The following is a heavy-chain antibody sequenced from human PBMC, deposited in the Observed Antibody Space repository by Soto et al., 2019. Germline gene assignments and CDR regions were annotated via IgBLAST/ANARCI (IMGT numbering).Heavy chain of an antibody. CDR2: ISSSSSTI. V-gene: IGHV3-48*01. J-gene: IGHJ4*02. D-gene: IGHD2-15*01. CDR1: GFTFSSYS. Sequence: EVQLVESGGGLVQPGGSLRLSCAASGFTFSSYSMNWVRQAPGKGLEWVSYISSSSSTIYYADSVKGRFTISRDNAKNSMYLQMNRLRAEDTAVYYCARAYCSGGSCYSWVSFFDYWGQGTLVTVSS. CDR3: ARAYCSGGSCYSWVSFFDY.